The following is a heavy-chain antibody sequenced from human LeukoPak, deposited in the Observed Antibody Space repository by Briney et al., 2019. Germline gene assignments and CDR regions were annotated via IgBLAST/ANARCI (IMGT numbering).Heavy chain of an antibody. CDR3: ARDREDGYEPGHFDY. CDR1: GFTFSSYW. CDR2: INSDGSST. J-gene: IGHJ4*02. V-gene: IGHV3-74*01. D-gene: IGHD5-24*01. Sequence: PGGSLRLSCAASGFTFSSYWMNWVRQAPGKGLVWVSRINSDGSSTGYADSVKGRFTISRDNAKNTLYLQMNSLRAEDTAVYYCARDREDGYEPGHFDYWGQGTLVTVSS.